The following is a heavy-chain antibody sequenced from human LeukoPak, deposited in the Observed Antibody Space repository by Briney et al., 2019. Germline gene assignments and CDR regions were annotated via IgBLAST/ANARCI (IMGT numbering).Heavy chain of an antibody. CDR1: GGSFSAYY. CDR3: ARGLPRYSSSWYVDY. D-gene: IGHD6-13*01. J-gene: IGHJ4*02. Sequence: SETLSLTCAVYGGSFSAYYWSLIRQPPGKGLEWIGEINHSGSTNYNPSLKSRVTISVDTSKNQFSLKLNSVTAADTAVYYCARGLPRYSSSWYVDYWGQGTLVTVSS. CDR2: INHSGST. V-gene: IGHV4-34*01.